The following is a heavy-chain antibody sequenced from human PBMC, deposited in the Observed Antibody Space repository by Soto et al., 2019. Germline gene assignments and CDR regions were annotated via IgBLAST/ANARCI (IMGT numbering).Heavy chain of an antibody. J-gene: IGHJ6*02. CDR2: IYYSGST. V-gene: IGHV4-59*01. CDR3: ARAVWFGEVNYYYGMDV. CDR1: GGSISSYY. D-gene: IGHD3-10*01. Sequence: SETLSLTCTVSGGSISSYYWSWIRQPPGKGLEWIGYIYYSGSTNYKPSLKSRVTISVDTSKNQFSLKLSSVTAADTAVYYCARAVWFGEVNYYYGMDVWGQGTTVTVSS.